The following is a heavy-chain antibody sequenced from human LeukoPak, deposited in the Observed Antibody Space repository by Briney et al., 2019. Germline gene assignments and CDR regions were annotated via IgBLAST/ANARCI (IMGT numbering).Heavy chain of an antibody. J-gene: IGHJ6*02. V-gene: IGHV3-23*01. Sequence: PGGSLRLSCAASGFTFSSYAMSWVRQAPGKGLEWVSAISGSGGSTYYADSVKGRFTISRDNSKNTLYLQMNSLRAEDTAVYYCARDPPKEDYDFWSGYYYYYYGMDVWGQGTTVTVSS. D-gene: IGHD3-3*01. CDR1: GFTFSSYA. CDR3: ARDPPKEDYDFWSGYYYYYYGMDV. CDR2: ISGSGGST.